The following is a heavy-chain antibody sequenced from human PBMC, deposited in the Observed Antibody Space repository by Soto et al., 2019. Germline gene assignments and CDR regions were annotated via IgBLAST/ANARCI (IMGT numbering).Heavy chain of an antibody. CDR3: VTRRDSYIS. J-gene: IGHJ5*02. D-gene: IGHD1-26*01. CDR1: GYSFTSYW. V-gene: IGHV5-51*01. Sequence: EVQLVPSGAEVKKPGESLKISCKASGYSFTSYWIGWVRQMPGKGLEWMGIIYPANSDTRYSPSFQGQVTISADKSISTASLQWSSLKASDSAMYYCVTRRDSYISWGQGNLVTVSA. CDR2: IYPANSDT.